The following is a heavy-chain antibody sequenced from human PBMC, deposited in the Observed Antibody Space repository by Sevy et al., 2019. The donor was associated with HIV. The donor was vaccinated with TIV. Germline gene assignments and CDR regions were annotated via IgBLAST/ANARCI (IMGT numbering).Heavy chain of an antibody. D-gene: IGHD2-15*01. CDR2: IYYSGSI. J-gene: IGHJ4*02. Sequence: SETLSLTCTVSGGSISSFHWSWIRQSPGKGLEWIGYIYYSGSINYNPSLRRRLTLSVDTSKSQFSLKLSYVTAADTAMYYCARGPHCSGSSCNFYDYWGQGTLVTVS. V-gene: IGHV4-59*13. CDR1: GGSISSFH. CDR3: ARGPHCSGSSCNFYDY.